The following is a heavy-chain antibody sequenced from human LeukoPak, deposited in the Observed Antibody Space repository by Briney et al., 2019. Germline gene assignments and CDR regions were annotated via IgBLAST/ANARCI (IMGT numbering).Heavy chain of an antibody. Sequence: PSETLSLTCAVYGGSFSGYYWSWLRQPPGKGLEWIGEINHSGSTNYNPSLKSRVTISVDTSKNQFSLKLSSVTAADTAVYYCASAIYGSGSLLHRYWGQGTLVTVSS. D-gene: IGHD3-10*01. V-gene: IGHV4-34*01. CDR1: GGSFSGYY. CDR3: ASAIYGSGSLLHRY. CDR2: INHSGST. J-gene: IGHJ4*02.